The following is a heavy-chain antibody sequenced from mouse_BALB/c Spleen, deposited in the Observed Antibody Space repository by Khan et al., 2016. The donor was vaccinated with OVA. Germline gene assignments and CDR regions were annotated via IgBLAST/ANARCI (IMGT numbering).Heavy chain of an antibody. J-gene: IGHJ2*01. CDR2: IYPGTDNT. CDR3: AREEPLYYFDY. Sequence: QIQLVQSGAELMRPGASVKLSCKTSGYIFTSYWIHWVKQRSGQGLAWIARIYPGTDNTYYNEKFKDKATLTADKSSTTAYMQLSSLKSEDSAVYFCAREEPLYYFDYGGQGTTLTVSS. V-gene: IGHV1S132*01. CDR1: GYIFTSYW. D-gene: IGHD6-1*01.